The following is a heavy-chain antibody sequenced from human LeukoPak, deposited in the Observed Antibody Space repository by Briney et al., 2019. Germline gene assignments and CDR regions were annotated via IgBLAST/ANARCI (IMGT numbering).Heavy chain of an antibody. CDR2: IYYSGST. CDR1: GGSISSYY. CDR3: AIWSGYYPEAFDI. V-gene: IGHV4-59*01. J-gene: IGHJ3*02. D-gene: IGHD3-3*01. Sequence: SETLSLTCTVSGGSISSYYWSWIRQPPGKGLKWIGYIYYSGSTNYNPSLKSRVTISVDTSKNQFSLKLSSVTAADTAVYYCAIWSGYYPEAFDIWGQGTMVTVSS.